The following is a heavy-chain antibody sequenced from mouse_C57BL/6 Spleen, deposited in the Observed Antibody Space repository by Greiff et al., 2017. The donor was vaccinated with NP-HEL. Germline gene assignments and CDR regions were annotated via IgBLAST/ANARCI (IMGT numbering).Heavy chain of an antibody. D-gene: IGHD1-1*01. CDR1: GYAFSSSW. CDR3: ARHLITTVVATHFDY. Sequence: QVQLQQSGPELVKPGASVKISCKASGYAFSSSWMNWVKQRPGKGLEWIGRIYPGDGDTNYNGKFKGKATLTADKSSSTAYMQLSSLTSEDSAVYFCARHLITTVVATHFDYWGQGTTLTVSS. CDR2: IYPGDGDT. J-gene: IGHJ2*01. V-gene: IGHV1-82*01.